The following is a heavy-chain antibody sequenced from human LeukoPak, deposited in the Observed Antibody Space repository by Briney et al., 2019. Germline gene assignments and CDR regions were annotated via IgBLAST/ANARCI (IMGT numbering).Heavy chain of an antibody. CDR1: GYTFTSYG. CDR2: ISAYNGNT. J-gene: IGHJ5*02. Sequence: ASVKVSCKASGYTFTSYGISWVRQAPGQGLEWMGWISAYNGNTNYAQKLQGGVTMTTDTSTSTAYMELRSLRSDDAAVYYCARSVARDHWFDPWGQGTLVTVSS. V-gene: IGHV1-18*01. D-gene: IGHD4-23*01. CDR3: ARSVARDHWFDP.